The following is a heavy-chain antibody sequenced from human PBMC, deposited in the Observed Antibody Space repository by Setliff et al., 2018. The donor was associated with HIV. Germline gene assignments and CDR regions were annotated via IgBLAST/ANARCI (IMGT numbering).Heavy chain of an antibody. V-gene: IGHV3-74*01. CDR1: GLTFSNYW. CDR2: IDSDGSDT. J-gene: IGHJ4*02. D-gene: IGHD3-3*01. CDR3: ARGPQYNFWGGYLGL. Sequence: GGSLRLSCAASGLTFSNYWMHWVRQAPGKGLEWVSRIDSDGSDTNYADSVRGRFTISRDNTKNTVYLQLTSLRAEDTAVYYCARGPQYNFWGGYLGLWGQGTLVTVSS.